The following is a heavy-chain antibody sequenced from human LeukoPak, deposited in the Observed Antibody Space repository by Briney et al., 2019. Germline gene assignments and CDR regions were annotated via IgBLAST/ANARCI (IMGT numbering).Heavy chain of an antibody. V-gene: IGHV5-51*01. Sequence: GESLKISCQASGYSFTSSWIGWVRKMPGKGLEWMGTIFPADSDTRYSPSFQGQVTISVDKSNNTTYLQWSSLKASDTAIYYCARLIGGSPWGQGTLVTVSS. J-gene: IGHJ5*02. D-gene: IGHD2-15*01. CDR1: GYSFTSSW. CDR2: IFPADSDT. CDR3: ARLIGGSP.